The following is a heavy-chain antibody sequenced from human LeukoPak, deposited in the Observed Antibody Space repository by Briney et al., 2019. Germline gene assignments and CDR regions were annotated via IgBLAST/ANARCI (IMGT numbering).Heavy chain of an antibody. CDR2: IYPGDSYI. V-gene: IGHV5-51*01. D-gene: IGHD5-24*01. CDR3: EDGIRDAFGY. Sequence: GESLKISCKGSGYTFTSYWLAWVRQMPGKGLEWMGVIYPGDSYIRYSPSFQGQVIISADESISTAYLQWSSLKASDTFFFQAEDGIRDAFGYWGQGTLVTVSS. CDR1: GYTFTSYW. J-gene: IGHJ4*02.